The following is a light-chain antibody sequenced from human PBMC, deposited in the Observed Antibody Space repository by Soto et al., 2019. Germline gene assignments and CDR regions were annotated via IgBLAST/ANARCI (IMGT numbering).Light chain of an antibody. CDR1: SSDVGGYNY. V-gene: IGLV2-14*01. Sequence: QSVLTQPASVSGSPGQSITISCTGTSSDVGGYNYVSWYQQHPGKAPKLMIYDVSSRPSGVSNRFSGSKSGNTASLTISGLQAEDEPDYYCSSYTSSSLYVFGTGTKLTVL. CDR3: SSYTSSSLYV. J-gene: IGLJ1*01. CDR2: DVS.